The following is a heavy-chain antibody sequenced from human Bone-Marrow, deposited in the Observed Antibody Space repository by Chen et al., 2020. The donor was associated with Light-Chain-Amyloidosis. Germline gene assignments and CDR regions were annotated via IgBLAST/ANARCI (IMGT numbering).Heavy chain of an antibody. V-gene: IGHV5-51*01. J-gene: IGHJ4*02. D-gene: IGHD5-12*01. Sequence: EVQLEQSGPEVKRPGESLKISCKGSGYTFPNYWIGWVRQMPGKGQEWMGVIYPDDSDARYGPSFEGQVTISADKSITSAYLQWRSLKASDTAMYYCARRRDGYNVDYWGQGTLVTVSS. CDR2: IYPDDSDA. CDR1: GYTFPNYW. CDR3: ARRRDGYNVDY.